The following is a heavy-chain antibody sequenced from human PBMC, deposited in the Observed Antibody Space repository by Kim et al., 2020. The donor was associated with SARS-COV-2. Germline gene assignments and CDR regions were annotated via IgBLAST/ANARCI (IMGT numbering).Heavy chain of an antibody. Sequence: SETLSLTCTVSGGSISSSSYYWGWIRQPPGKGLEWIGSIYYSGSTYYNPSLKSRVTISVDTSKNQFSLKLSSVTAADTAVYYCARLTTYVRPWDIVVVPAAMLLDYWGQGTLVTVSS. V-gene: IGHV4-39*01. CDR3: ARLTTYVRPWDIVVVPAAMLLDY. CDR1: GGSISSSSYY. D-gene: IGHD2-2*01. CDR2: IYYSGST. J-gene: IGHJ4*02.